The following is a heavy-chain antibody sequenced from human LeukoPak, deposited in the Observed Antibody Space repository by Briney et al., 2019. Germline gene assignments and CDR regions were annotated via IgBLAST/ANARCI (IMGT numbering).Heavy chain of an antibody. CDR3: ARHGTRDQGWLQLPFDY. CDR1: GGSFSGYY. V-gene: IGHV4-34*01. J-gene: IGHJ4*02. Sequence: PSETLSLTCAVYGGSFSGYYWSWIRQPPGKGLEWIGEINHSGSTNYNPSLKSRVTISVDTSKNQFSLKLSSVTAADTAVYYCARHGTRDQGWLQLPFDYWGQGTLVTVSS. D-gene: IGHD5-24*01. CDR2: INHSGST.